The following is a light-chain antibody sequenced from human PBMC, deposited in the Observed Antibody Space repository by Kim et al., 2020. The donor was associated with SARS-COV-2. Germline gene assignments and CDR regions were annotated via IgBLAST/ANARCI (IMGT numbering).Light chain of an antibody. CDR3: ATWDDSLNGWV. Sequence: GQRVTIACSGGGSNIGTYTVSWYQRLPVTAPKLLIYSNNQRPSGVPDRFSGSKSGTSASLAISGLQSEDEGDYYCATWDDSLNGWVFGGGTKLTVL. J-gene: IGLJ3*02. CDR1: GSNIGTYT. V-gene: IGLV1-44*01. CDR2: SNN.